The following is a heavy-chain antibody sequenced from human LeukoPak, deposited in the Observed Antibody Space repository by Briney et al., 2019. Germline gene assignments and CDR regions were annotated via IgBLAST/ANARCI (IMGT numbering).Heavy chain of an antibody. CDR3: AKAFFSGSGGNHKHFDS. D-gene: IGHD3-10*01. V-gene: IGHV3-23*01. CDR1: GSTVSSYF. J-gene: IGHJ4*02. CDR2: ISASGSST. Sequence: GGSLRLSCAASGSTVSSYFMSWVRQAPGKGLEWVSGISASGSSTYFADSVKDRFTISRDDSKSTLFLQMNSLRAEDTAVYYCAKAFFSGSGGNHKHFDSWGQGTLVTVSS.